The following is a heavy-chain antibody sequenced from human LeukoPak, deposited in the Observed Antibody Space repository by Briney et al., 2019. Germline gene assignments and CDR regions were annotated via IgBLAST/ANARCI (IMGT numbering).Heavy chain of an antibody. CDR2: ITGTGGST. CDR3: AKVRDTRDWYKDAFDI. CDR1: GFTFTSYA. Sequence: GGSLRLSCAASGFTFTSYAMSWVRQAPGKGLEWVSAITGTGGSTYYAASVKGRFTVSRDNSKNTLYLQMSSLRAEDTAMYYCAKVRDTRDWYKDAFDIWGQGTRSPSLQ. J-gene: IGHJ3*02. D-gene: IGHD3/OR15-3a*01. V-gene: IGHV3-23*01.